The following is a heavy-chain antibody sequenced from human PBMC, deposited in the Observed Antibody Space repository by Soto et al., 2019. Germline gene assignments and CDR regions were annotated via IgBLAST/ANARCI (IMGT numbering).Heavy chain of an antibody. J-gene: IGHJ4*02. CDR3: AKAPSSSWWPFDY. CDR1: GFTFSSYA. V-gene: IGHV3-23*01. D-gene: IGHD6-13*01. Sequence: EVQLLESGGGLVQPGGSLRLSCAASGFTFSSYAMSWVRQAPGKGLEWVSAISDSGGSTYCADSVKGRFTISRDNSKNTLYLQMNSLRAEDAAVYYCAKAPSSSWWPFDYWGQGTLVTVSS. CDR2: ISDSGGST.